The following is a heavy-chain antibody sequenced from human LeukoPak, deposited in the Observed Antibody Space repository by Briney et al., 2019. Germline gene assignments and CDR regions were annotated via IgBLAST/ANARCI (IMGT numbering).Heavy chain of an antibody. V-gene: IGHV1-46*01. CDR1: GYTFTGYY. CDR3: ARDNSVGDTAWWFDP. D-gene: IGHD1-26*01. Sequence: LVASVTVSCTASGYTFTGYYMHWVRQAPGQGLEWMGIINPSGGSTSYAQKFQGRVTMTRDMSTSTDYVELSSLRSEDTAVYYCARDNSVGDTAWWFDPWGQGTLVTVSS. CDR2: INPSGGST. J-gene: IGHJ5*02.